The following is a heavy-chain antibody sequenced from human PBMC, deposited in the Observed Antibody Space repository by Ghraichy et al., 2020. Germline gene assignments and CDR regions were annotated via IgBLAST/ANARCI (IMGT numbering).Heavy chain of an antibody. CDR2: ISGSGAST. D-gene: IGHD6-6*01. CDR3: AKRGSSSKYFDY. Sequence: GGSLRLSCAASGFTFSSYPMSWVRQAPGKGLEWVSAISGSGASTYYTDSVKGRFTISRDNSKNTLYLQMNSLRAEDTAVYYCAKRGSSSKYFDYWGQGTLVTVSS. J-gene: IGHJ4*02. CDR1: GFTFSSYP. V-gene: IGHV3-23*01.